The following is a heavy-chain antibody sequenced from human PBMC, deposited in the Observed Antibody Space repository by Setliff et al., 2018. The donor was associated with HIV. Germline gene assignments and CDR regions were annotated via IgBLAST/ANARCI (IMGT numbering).Heavy chain of an antibody. V-gene: IGHV4-31*03. Sequence: KPSETLSLTCTVSGASIYSGDYSWSWVRQHPGRGLEWIGYTYFSGSTYYNPSLKSRVVISVDTSKKQFSLKLSSVTAADTAIYFCAREDNYYSDSIGYSFFDYWGQGTLVTVSS. D-gene: IGHD3-22*01. CDR1: GASIYSGDYS. J-gene: IGHJ4*02. CDR2: TYFSGST. CDR3: AREDNYYSDSIGYSFFDY.